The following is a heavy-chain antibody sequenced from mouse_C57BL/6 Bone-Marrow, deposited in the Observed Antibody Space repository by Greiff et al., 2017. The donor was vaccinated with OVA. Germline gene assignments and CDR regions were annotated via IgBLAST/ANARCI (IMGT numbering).Heavy chain of an antibody. J-gene: IGHJ2*01. CDR1: GYTFTSYW. CDR2: IHPNSGST. Sequence: QVQLQQPGAELVKPGASVKLSCKASGYTFTSYWMHWVKQRPGQGLEWIGMIHPNSGSTNYNEKFKSKATLTVDKPSSTAYMQLSSLTSEDSAVYYCASRLDGSPDFDYWGQGTTLTVSS. V-gene: IGHV1-64*01. CDR3: ASRLDGSPDFDY. D-gene: IGHD2-3*01.